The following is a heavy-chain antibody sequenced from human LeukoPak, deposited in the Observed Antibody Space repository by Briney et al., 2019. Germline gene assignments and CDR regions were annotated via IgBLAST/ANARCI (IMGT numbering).Heavy chain of an antibody. D-gene: IGHD5-18*01. CDR2: INPNSGGT. CDR3: ARDPAPEGTAMVTYYYYGMDV. J-gene: IGHJ6*02. Sequence: ASVKVSCKASGYTFTGYYMHWVRQAPGQGLEWMGWINPNSGGTNYAQKLQGRVTMTRDTSISTAYMELSRLRSDDTAVYYCARDPAPEGTAMVTYYYYGMDVWGQGTTVTVSS. CDR1: GYTFTGYY. V-gene: IGHV1-2*02.